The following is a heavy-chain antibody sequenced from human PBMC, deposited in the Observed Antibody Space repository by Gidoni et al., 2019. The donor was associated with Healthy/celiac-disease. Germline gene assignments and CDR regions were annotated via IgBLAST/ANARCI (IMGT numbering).Heavy chain of an antibody. V-gene: IGHV3-49*04. D-gene: IGHD3-10*01. CDR3: TRGFYYGSGSYYNNWFDP. Sequence: EVQLVESGGGLVQPGRSLRLSCTASGFTFGDYAMSWVRQAPGKGLEWVGFIRSKAYGGTTEYAASVKGRFTISRDDSKSIAYLQMNSLKTEDTAVYYCTRGFYYGSGSYYNNWFDPWGQGTLVTVSS. J-gene: IGHJ5*02. CDR1: GFTFGDYA. CDR2: IRSKAYGGTT.